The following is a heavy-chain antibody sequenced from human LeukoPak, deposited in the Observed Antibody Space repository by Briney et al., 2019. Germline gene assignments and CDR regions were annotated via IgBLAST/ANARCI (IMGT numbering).Heavy chain of an antibody. D-gene: IGHD6-19*01. CDR3: ARNRASSGWYY. J-gene: IGHJ4*02. CDR2: ISDSGTTI. CDR1: GFTFSNYE. V-gene: IGHV3-48*03. Sequence: PGRSLRLSCVASGFTFSNYEMNWVRQAPGKGLEWVSYISDSGTTIYYADSVKGRFTISRDNAKNSLYLQMNSLGAEDTAIYHCARNRASSGWYYWGQGTLVTVSS.